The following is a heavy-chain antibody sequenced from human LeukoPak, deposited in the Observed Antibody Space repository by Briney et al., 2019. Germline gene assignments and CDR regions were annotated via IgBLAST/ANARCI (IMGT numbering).Heavy chain of an antibody. D-gene: IGHD3-22*01. Sequence: PGGSLRLSCAASGFTFSDYYMSWIRQAPGKGLEWVSYISSSGSTIYYADSVKGRFTISRDNAKNSLYLQMNSLRAEDTAVYYCARDKDRTYYYDSSGYHDYWGQGTLVTVSS. J-gene: IGHJ4*02. CDR3: ARDKDRTYYYDSSGYHDY. V-gene: IGHV3-11*04. CDR2: ISSSGSTI. CDR1: GFTFSDYY.